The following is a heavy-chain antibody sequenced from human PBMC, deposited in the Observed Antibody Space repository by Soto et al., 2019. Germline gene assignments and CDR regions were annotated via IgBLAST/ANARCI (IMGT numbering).Heavy chain of an antibody. D-gene: IGHD2-15*01. J-gene: IGHJ4*02. CDR3: AREGGDY. CDR2: IYYSGST. Sequence: SETLSLTCTVSGGSVSSGSYYWSWIRQPPGKGLEWIGYIYYSGSTNYNPSLKSRVTISVDTSKNQFSLKLSSVTAADTAVYYCAREGGDYRGQGTRVTVAS. V-gene: IGHV4-61*01. CDR1: GGSVSSGSYY.